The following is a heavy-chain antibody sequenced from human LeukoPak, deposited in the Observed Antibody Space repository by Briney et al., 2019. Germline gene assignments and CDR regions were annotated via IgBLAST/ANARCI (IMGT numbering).Heavy chain of an antibody. J-gene: IGHJ5*02. CDR2: IYFDDFDT. Sequence: GESLKISCKASGYSPPTAGIGWAGQMPGKGLGWMGIIYFDDFDTRYTPSSQAQVTISADKSIKTAYLQWRSLKASDIAIYYCGFYHHGDLGFDHWGQGTLVIVSS. CDR3: GFYHHGDLGFDH. CDR1: GYSPPTAG. V-gene: IGHV5-51*01. D-gene: IGHD2-21*01.